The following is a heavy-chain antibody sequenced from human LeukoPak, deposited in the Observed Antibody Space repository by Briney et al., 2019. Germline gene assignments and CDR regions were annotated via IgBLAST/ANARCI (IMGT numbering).Heavy chain of an antibody. CDR1: GGSINSGGYY. CDR3: ARGSVQYWFDP. Sequence: PSQTLSLTCTVSGGSINSGGYYWSWIRQHPGQGLEWIGYIYYSGSTYYNPSLKSRVTISVDTSKNQFSLKLSSVTAADTAVYYCARGSVQYWFDPWGQGTLVTVSS. V-gene: IGHV4-31*03. CDR2: IYYSGST. J-gene: IGHJ5*02.